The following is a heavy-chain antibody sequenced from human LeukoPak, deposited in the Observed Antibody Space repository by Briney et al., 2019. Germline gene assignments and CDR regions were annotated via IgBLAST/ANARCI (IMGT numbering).Heavy chain of an antibody. CDR1: GGSISSGGYS. D-gene: IGHD3-10*01. J-gene: IGHJ4*02. Sequence: SQTLSLTCAVSGGSISSGGYSWSWIRQPPGKGLEWIGYIYHSGSTYYNPSLKSRVTISVDRSKTQFSLKLSSVTAADTAVYYCARVLRFGESTFDYWGQGTLVTVSS. V-gene: IGHV4-30-2*01. CDR3: ARVLRFGESTFDY. CDR2: IYHSGST.